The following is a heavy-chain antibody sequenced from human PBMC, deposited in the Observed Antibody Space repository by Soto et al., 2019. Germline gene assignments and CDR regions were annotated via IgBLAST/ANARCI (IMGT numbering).Heavy chain of an antibody. CDR1: GGSISSSRSY. Sequence: PSETLSLTCTVSGGSISSSRSYWGWIRQPPGKGLECIGSIYYSGSTYYSPSLKSRVTISVDTSKNQFSLKLSSVTAADTAVYYCARRGLVGATTFDYWGQGTLVTVPQ. V-gene: IGHV4-39*01. CDR3: ARRGLVGATTFDY. D-gene: IGHD1-26*01. CDR2: IYYSGST. J-gene: IGHJ4*02.